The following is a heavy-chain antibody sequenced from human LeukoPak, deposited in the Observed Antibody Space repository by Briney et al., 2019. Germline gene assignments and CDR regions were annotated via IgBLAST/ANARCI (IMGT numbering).Heavy chain of an antibody. CDR1: GFTFNTFA. J-gene: IGHJ4*02. Sequence: PGGSLRLACAASGFTFNTFAMHWVRQAPGRGLEYVSAISGNGGRISSAPSVRGRFTISRDNAKNTVDLHMGSLRAEDMAVYYCAGHSRGVGYWGQGTLVTVSS. V-gene: IGHV3-64*01. CDR3: AGHSRGVGY. D-gene: IGHD1-26*01. CDR2: ISGNGGRI.